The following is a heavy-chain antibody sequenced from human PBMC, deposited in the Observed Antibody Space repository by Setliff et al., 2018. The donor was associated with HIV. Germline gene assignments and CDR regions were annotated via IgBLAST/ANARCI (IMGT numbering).Heavy chain of an antibody. V-gene: IGHV4-30-4*08. D-gene: IGHD1-1*01. CDR2: IHNSGTT. CDR1: GDSISSGDYY. J-gene: IGHJ5*02. Sequence: PSETLSLTCTVSGDSISSGDYYWSWIRRPPGKGPEWIGYIHNSGTTHYNPAFEGRLIISLDMSNNRFSLNLASVTAADTAVYYCARSNLEPTSRLFDPWGPGTLVTVSS. CDR3: ARSNLEPTSRLFDP.